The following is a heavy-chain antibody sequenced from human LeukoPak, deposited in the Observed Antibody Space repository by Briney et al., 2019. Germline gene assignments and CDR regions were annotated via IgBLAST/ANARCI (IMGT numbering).Heavy chain of an antibody. J-gene: IGHJ4*02. CDR1: GGSISSSSYY. CDR3: ARDRSPYGSRSYTFDY. D-gene: IGHD3-10*01. Sequence: PSETLSLTCTVSGGSISSSSYYWGWIRQPPGKGLEWIGSIYYSGSTYYNPSLKSRVTISVDTSKNQFSLILRSVTAADTAVYYCARDRSPYGSRSYTFDYWGQGTLVTVSS. CDR2: IYYSGST. V-gene: IGHV4-39*07.